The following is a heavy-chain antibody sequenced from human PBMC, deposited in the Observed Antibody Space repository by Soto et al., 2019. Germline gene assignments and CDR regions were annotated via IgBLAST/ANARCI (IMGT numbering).Heavy chain of an antibody. V-gene: IGHV2-5*02. CDR2: IYWDDDK. D-gene: IGHD3-16*01. CDR1: GFSLSTSGVG. Sequence: SGPTLVNPTQTLTLTCTFSGFSLSTSGVGVGWIRQPPGKALEWLALIYWDDDKRYSPSLKSRLTITKDTSTNQVVLTKTKMEPVVTATFYFAHRIPTGITWDAFDIWGQGTMVTVSS. J-gene: IGHJ3*02. CDR3: AHRIPTGITWDAFDI.